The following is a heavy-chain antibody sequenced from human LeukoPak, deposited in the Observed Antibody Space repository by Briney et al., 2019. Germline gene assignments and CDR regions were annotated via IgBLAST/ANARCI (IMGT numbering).Heavy chain of an antibody. CDR1: GYTFTGYY. CDR3: ARAYSGSYSNWFDP. V-gene: IGHV1-2*02. D-gene: IGHD1-26*01. CDR2: INPNSGGT. J-gene: IGHJ5*02. Sequence: ASVKVSCKASGYTFTGYYMHWVRRAPGQGLEWMGWINPNSGGTNYAQKFQGRVTMTRDTSISTAYMELSRLRSDDTAVYYCARAYSGSYSNWFDPWGQGTLVTVSS.